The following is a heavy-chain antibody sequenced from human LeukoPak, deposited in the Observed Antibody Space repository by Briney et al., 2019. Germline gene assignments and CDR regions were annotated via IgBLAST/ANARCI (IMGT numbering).Heavy chain of an antibody. J-gene: IGHJ4*02. CDR1: GFTFSSYW. D-gene: IGHD1-1*01. V-gene: IGHV3-7*01. CDR3: ARDRTTTKLGGFDY. CDR2: IKQDGSEK. Sequence: GGSLRLSCAASGFTFSSYWMSWFRQAPGKGLEWVANIKQDGSEKYYVDSVKGRFTISRDNAKNSLYLQMNSLRAEDTAVYYCARDRTTTKLGGFDYWGQGTLVTVSS.